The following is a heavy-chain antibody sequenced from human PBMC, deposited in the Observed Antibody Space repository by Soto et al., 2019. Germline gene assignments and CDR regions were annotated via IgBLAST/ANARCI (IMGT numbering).Heavy chain of an antibody. CDR3: SGGENDYNYYYYFPMDV. V-gene: IGHV3-73*01. D-gene: IGHD4-4*01. CDR1: GFTFSGSV. CDR2: IRSKANGYAT. J-gene: IGHJ6*02. Sequence: GGSLRLSCAASGFTFSGSVIHWVRQAPGKGLEWVGRIRSKANGYATAYGPSVKGRFTISRADSRDTAFLQMSSLKIGDTAVYYCSGGENDYNYYYYFPMDVWGQGTTVTVSS.